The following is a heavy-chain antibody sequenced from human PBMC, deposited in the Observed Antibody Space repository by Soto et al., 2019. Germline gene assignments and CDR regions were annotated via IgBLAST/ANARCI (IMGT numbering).Heavy chain of an antibody. CDR3: ARRIPFGYGMDV. J-gene: IGHJ6*02. D-gene: IGHD2-21*01. CDR1: GFTFSSYA. V-gene: IGHV3-64*01. CDR2: ITSNGGNT. Sequence: EVQLVESGGGLVQPGGSLRLSCAASGFTFSSYAMHWVRQDQGKGLEYVSVITSNGGNTDYASSVKGRFTISRDNSKNTLYLQMGSLRAEDMAVYYCARRIPFGYGMDVWGQGTTVTVSS.